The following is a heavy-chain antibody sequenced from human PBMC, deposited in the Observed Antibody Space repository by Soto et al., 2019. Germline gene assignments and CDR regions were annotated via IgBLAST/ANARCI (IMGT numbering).Heavy chain of an antibody. J-gene: IGHJ4*02. Sequence: PSETLSLTCTVSGGSLSSYYWTWIRQPPGKGLEWIGYVYYSGNTNYNPSLKSRVTISVDTSKNQFSLKLGSVTAADTAVYYCARARGVITGTTGGPPVDYWGQGTLVTVSS. CDR3: ARARGVITGTTGGPPVDY. CDR2: VYYSGNT. CDR1: GGSLSSYY. V-gene: IGHV4-59*08. D-gene: IGHD1-20*01.